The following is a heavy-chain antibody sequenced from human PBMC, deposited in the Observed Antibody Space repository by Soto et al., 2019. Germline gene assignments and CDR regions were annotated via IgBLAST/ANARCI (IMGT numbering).Heavy chain of an antibody. J-gene: IGHJ4*02. CDR2: IDESGVHT. CDR3: AKGHGTFH. Sequence: DVQLLESGGGLVQPGGSLRLSCAASGFTFTSYTMTWARQAPEKGLEWVSSIDESGVHTHYADSVKDRFTISRDNSRDTLYLQMHSLRAEDTAVYYCAKGHGTFHWGQGTLVTVSS. D-gene: IGHD6-13*01. V-gene: IGHV3-23*01. CDR1: GFTFTSYT.